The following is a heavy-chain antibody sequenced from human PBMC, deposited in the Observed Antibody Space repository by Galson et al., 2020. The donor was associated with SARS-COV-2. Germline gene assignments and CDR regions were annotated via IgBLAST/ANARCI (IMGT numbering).Heavy chain of an antibody. V-gene: IGHV3-23*01. D-gene: IGHD3-10*01. CDR2: ISGSGGST. Sequence: GESLKISCAASGFTFSSYAMSWVRQAPGKGLEWVSAISGSGGSTYYADSVKGRFTISRDNSKNTLYLQMNSLRAEDTAVYYCAKGAENLLWFGELLPYYFDYWGQGTLVTVSS. CDR3: AKGAENLLWFGELLPYYFDY. J-gene: IGHJ4*02. CDR1: GFTFSSYA.